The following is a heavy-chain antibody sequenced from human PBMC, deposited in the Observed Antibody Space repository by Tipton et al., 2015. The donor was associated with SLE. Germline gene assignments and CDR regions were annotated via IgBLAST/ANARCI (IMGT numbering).Heavy chain of an antibody. CDR2: IYYRGSPYYREST. CDR1: GGSIRSYY. V-gene: IGHV4-59*01. CDR3: AKADGVVGGQVPYWYFDL. J-gene: IGHJ2*01. D-gene: IGHD1-26*01. Sequence: GSLRLSCTVSGGSIRSYYWSWIRLTPGKGLEWIGDIYYRGSPYYRESTTYNPSLESRATMSLDTPKNQFSLKLNSATAADTAVYYCAKADGVVGGQVPYWYFDLWGRGTLVSVSS.